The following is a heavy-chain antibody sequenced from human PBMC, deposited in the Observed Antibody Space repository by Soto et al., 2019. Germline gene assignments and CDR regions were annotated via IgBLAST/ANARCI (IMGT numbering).Heavy chain of an antibody. Sequence: SETLSLTCTVSGASISTYYWSWIRQPPGKGLEWIGYISYSGSTNYNPSLKSRVTISFDASKNEISLQVRSATAADAAVYYCARDLKEYCSDGKCNWFDPWGQGTLVTISS. CDR2: ISYSGST. CDR3: ARDLKEYCSDGKCNWFDP. J-gene: IGHJ5*02. CDR1: GASISTYY. D-gene: IGHD2-15*01. V-gene: IGHV4-59*01.